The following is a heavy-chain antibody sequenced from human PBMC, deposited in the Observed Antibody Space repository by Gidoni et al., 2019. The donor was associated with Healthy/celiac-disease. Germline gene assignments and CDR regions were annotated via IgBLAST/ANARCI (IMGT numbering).Heavy chain of an antibody. V-gene: IGHV6-1*01. CDR1: GDSVASNSDA. Sequence: QVQLQQSGPGRVKPSQTLSLTCAISGDSVASNSDAWNWIRQSPSRGREWLGRTYYRSKWYNDYAVSVKSRITINPATSKNQFSLQLNSVTPEDTAVYYCARDGGDIAVAGTLDYWGQGTLVTVSS. CDR2: TYYRSKWYN. J-gene: IGHJ4*02. D-gene: IGHD6-19*01. CDR3: ARDGGDIAVAGTLDY.